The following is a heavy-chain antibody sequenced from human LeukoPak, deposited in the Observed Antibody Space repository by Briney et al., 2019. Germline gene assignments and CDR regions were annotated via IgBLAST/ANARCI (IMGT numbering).Heavy chain of an antibody. V-gene: IGHV3-53*01. Sequence: GGSLRLSCTVSGFTVSSNSMSWVRQAPGKGLEWVSFIYSDNTHYADSVKGRFTISRDNSKNTLYLQMNSLRAEDTAVYYCAKGSSSGYYLGTYYWGQGTLVTVSS. D-gene: IGHD3-22*01. J-gene: IGHJ4*02. CDR2: IYSDNT. CDR1: GFTVSSNS. CDR3: AKGSSSGYYLGTYY.